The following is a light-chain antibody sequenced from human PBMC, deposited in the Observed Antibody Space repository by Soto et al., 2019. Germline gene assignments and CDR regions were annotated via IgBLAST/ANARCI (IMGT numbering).Light chain of an antibody. CDR3: QQSYSTPWT. CDR2: AAS. CDR1: QGINSY. J-gene: IGKJ1*01. Sequence: DIQLTQSPSFLSASVGDRVTITCRASQGINSYFTWYQQKPGRAPKLLIYAASSLQSGVPSRFSGSGSGTDFTLTISSLQPEDFATYYCQQSYSTPWTFGQGTKVEIK. V-gene: IGKV1-39*01.